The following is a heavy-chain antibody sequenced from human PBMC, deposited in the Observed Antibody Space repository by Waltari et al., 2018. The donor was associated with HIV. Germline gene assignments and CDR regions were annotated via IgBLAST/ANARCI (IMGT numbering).Heavy chain of an antibody. Sequence: QVQLQESGPGLVKPSGTLSLPCAVSGGSIRSSTWWSGVRQPPRKGLEWIGEIYHSGSTYYSPSLKSRLTISVDKSKNQFSLKLSSVTAADTAVYYCTSRGTREASGGMDVWGQGTTVIVSS. J-gene: IGHJ6*02. CDR3: TSRGTREASGGMDV. CDR2: IYHSGST. D-gene: IGHD3-16*01. CDR1: GGSIRSSTW. V-gene: IGHV4-4*02.